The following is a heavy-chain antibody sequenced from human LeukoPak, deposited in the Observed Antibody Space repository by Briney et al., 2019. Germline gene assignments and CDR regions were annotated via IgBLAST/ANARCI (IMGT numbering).Heavy chain of an antibody. CDR2: INPNSGFT. Sequence: ASVKVSCKASGYPFTGYYLHWVRQAPGQGLEWMGWINPNSGFTNYAQKFQGRATMTRDTSISTAYMELSRLRSDDTAVYYCARLADCSSSSCRSFDYWGQGTLVTVSS. D-gene: IGHD2-2*01. J-gene: IGHJ4*02. CDR1: GYPFTGYY. CDR3: ARLADCSSSSCRSFDY. V-gene: IGHV1-2*02.